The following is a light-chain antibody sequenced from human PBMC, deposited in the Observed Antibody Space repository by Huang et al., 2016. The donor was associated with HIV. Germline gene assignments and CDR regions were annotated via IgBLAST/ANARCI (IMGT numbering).Light chain of an antibody. CDR2: GSS. V-gene: IGKV3-15*01. CDR3: HQYNNWLLS. Sequence: EIVMTQSPATLSVSPGQRVTLSCRANRSVSTNLAWYQQKHGQAPRRLSYGSSTRAPGIPARFSGSGSGTDFSLTVSSLESEDFALYYCHQYNNWLLSFGGGTRV. J-gene: IGKJ4*01. CDR1: RSVSTN.